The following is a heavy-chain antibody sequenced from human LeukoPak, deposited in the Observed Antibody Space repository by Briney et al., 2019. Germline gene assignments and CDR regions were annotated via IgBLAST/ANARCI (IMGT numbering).Heavy chain of an antibody. Sequence: QPGGSLRLSCAASGFTFSSYGMHWVRQAPGKGLEWVSYISSSSSTIYYADSVKGRFTISRDNAKNSLYLQMNSLRAEDTAVYYCARDRVRKVGAPVAAFDIWGQGTMVTVSS. V-gene: IGHV3-48*01. D-gene: IGHD1-26*01. CDR1: GFTFSSYG. CDR3: ARDRVRKVGAPVAAFDI. J-gene: IGHJ3*02. CDR2: ISSSSSTI.